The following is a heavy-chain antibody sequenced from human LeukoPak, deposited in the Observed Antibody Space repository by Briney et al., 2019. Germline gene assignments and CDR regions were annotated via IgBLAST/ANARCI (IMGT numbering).Heavy chain of an antibody. CDR2: IFSNDEK. J-gene: IGHJ4*02. Sequence: SGPVPVKPXETLTLTCTVSGFSLSNARMGVSWIRQPPGKALEWLAHIFSNDEKSYSTSLKSRLTISKDTSKSQVVLTMTNMDPVDTATYYCARTHSDCSSTSCSSFDYWGQRTLVTVSS. CDR3: ARTHSDCSSTSCSSFDY. V-gene: IGHV2-26*01. CDR1: GFSLSNARMG. D-gene: IGHD2-2*01.